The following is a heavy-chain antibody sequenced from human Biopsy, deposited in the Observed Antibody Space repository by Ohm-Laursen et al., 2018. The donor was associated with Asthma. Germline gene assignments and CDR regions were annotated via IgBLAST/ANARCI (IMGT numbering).Heavy chain of an antibody. J-gene: IGHJ6*02. Sequence: ASVKVSCKTSGYTFNSTGITWVRQAPGQGLEWMGWISVYNGNTKVAQKLQDRVTMITDTSTSTAYMELRSLRSDDTAVYFCARAVDYSHYYGIDVWGQGTTVTAS. D-gene: IGHD3-10*01. CDR3: ARAVDYSHYYGIDV. V-gene: IGHV1-18*01. CDR2: ISVYNGNT. CDR1: GYTFNSTG.